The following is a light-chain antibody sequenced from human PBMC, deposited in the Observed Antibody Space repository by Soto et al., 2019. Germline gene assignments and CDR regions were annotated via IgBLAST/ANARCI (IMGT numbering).Light chain of an antibody. Sequence: DIQMTQSPSTLSASVGDRVTITCRASQSISSWLAWYQQKPGQAPKLLIYKASSLEGGVPSRFSGSGSGTDFNITISSLQPDDVAAYYCQQYYTYPLTFGGGTTVEIK. CDR1: QSISSW. V-gene: IGKV1-5*03. CDR3: QQYYTYPLT. CDR2: KAS. J-gene: IGKJ4*01.